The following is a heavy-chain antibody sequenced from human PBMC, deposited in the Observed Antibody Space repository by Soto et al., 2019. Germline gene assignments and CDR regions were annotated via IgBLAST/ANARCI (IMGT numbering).Heavy chain of an antibody. Sequence: GASVKVSCKVSGYTLPELSMHWGRPAPGKRLEWMGGFDPEDGETIYAQKFQGRVTMTEDTSTDTAYMELSSLRSEDTAVYYCATVQQRNYYYYYGMDVWGQGTTVTVSS. V-gene: IGHV1-24*01. CDR2: FDPEDGET. CDR1: GYTLPELS. J-gene: IGHJ6*02. D-gene: IGHD6-13*01. CDR3: ATVQQRNYYYYYGMDV.